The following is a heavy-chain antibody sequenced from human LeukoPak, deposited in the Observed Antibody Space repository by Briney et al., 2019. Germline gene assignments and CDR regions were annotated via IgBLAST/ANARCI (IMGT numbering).Heavy chain of an antibody. CDR1: GFTFGDYA. CDR2: IRSKAYGGTT. D-gene: IGHD6-13*01. J-gene: IGHJ4*02. Sequence: PGGSLRLSCTASGFTFGDYAMSWVRQAPGKGLEWVGFIRSKAYGGTTEYAASVKGRFTISRDDSKSIAYLQMNSLKTEDTAVYYCTRVGSSWYHIKLDYWGQGTLVTVSS. CDR3: TRVGSSWYHIKLDY. V-gene: IGHV3-49*04.